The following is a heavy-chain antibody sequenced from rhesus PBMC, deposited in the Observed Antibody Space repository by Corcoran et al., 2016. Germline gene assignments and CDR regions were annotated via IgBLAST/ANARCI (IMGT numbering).Heavy chain of an antibody. Sequence: QVQLQESGPGLVKPSETLSLTCAVSGGSFSSYWWSWIRQPPGKGLEWIGEINGNSGSTNYNPSLKSRVTIAKDASKNQLSLKLNSVTAADTAIYYCARPGVGTTCDFWGQGVLVTVSS. D-gene: IGHD1-44*01. J-gene: IGHJ4*01. V-gene: IGHV4-80*01. CDR3: ARPGVGTTCDF. CDR2: INGNSGST. CDR1: GGSFSSYW.